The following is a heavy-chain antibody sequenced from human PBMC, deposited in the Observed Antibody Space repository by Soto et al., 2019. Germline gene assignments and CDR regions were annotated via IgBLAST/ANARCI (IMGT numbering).Heavy chain of an antibody. V-gene: IGHV1-69*13. CDR3: AREANYYDSSGYHNWLDP. D-gene: IGHD3-22*01. CDR2: IIPIFGTA. CDR1: GGTFSSYA. J-gene: IGHJ5*02. Sequence: SVKVSCKASGGTFSSYAISWVRQAPGQGLEWMGGIIPIFGTANYAQKFQGRVTITADESTSTAYMELSSLRSEDTAVYYCAREANYYDSSGYHNWLDPWGQGTHGHRLL.